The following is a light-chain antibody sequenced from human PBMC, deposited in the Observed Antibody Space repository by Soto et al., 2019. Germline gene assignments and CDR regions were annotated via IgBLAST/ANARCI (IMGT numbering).Light chain of an antibody. Sequence: ETVMTQSPATLPVSPGERATLSCRASQSVRSNLAWYQQKPGQAPRLLIYGASTRATGVPARFSGSGSGTEFTLTISSLRSEDFAVYYCQQSSNWPRTFGQGTKVDIK. J-gene: IGKJ1*01. CDR2: GAS. V-gene: IGKV3-15*01. CDR1: QSVRSN. CDR3: QQSSNWPRT.